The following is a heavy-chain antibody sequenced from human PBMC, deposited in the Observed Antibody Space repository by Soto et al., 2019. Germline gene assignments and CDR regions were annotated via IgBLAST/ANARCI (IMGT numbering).Heavy chain of an antibody. Sequence: GESLKISCKGSGYSFTSYWISWVRQMPGKGLEWRGRIDPSDSYTNYSPSFQGHVTISADKSISTAYLQWSSLKDSDTAMYYCARVGYCSSTSCHPSGGMDVWGQGTTVTVSS. V-gene: IGHV5-10-1*01. D-gene: IGHD2-2*03. CDR1: GYSFTSYW. CDR3: ARVGYCSSTSCHPSGGMDV. J-gene: IGHJ6*02. CDR2: IDPSDSYT.